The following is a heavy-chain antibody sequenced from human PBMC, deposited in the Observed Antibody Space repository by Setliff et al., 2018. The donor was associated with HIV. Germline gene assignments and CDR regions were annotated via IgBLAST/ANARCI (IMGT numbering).Heavy chain of an antibody. CDR1: GGSINSDNYY. CDR3: ASRGIVVVTMSMPDEFFVH. J-gene: IGHJ1*01. V-gene: IGHV4-39*01. D-gene: IGHD2-21*02. Sequence: PSETLSLTCSVSGGSINSDNYYWGWIRQAPGKSLEWIGSIYYSGTTYYNPSLRGRVTISVDRSRNQFSLTLNSVTAADTATYYCASRGIVVVTMSMPDEFFVHWGHGTLVTVSS. CDR2: IYYSGTT.